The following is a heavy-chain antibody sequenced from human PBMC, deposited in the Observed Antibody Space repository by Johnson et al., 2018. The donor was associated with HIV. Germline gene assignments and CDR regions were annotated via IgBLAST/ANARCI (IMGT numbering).Heavy chain of an antibody. CDR1: GFTFSDYY. D-gene: IGHD6-19*01. Sequence: VQVVESGGGLVKPGGSLRLSCAASGFTFSDYYMSWIRQAPGKGLEWVSYISSSGSTIYYADSVKGRFTISRDNAKKSLYLQMNSLRVEDTAVYYCARDRSSGWYGRVDAFDIWGQGTMVTVSS. CDR2: ISSSGSTI. J-gene: IGHJ3*02. V-gene: IGHV3-11*04. CDR3: ARDRSSGWYGRVDAFDI.